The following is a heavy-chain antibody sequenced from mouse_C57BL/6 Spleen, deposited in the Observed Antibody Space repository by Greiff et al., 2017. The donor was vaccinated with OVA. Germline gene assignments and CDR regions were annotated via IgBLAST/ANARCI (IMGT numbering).Heavy chain of an antibody. CDR1: GFTFSSYA. CDR3: TREVTGSSYLDY. J-gene: IGHJ4*01. Sequence: LQQSGEGLVKPGGSLKLSCAASGFTFSSYAMSWVRQTPEKRLEWVAYISSGGDYIYYADTVKGRFTISRDNARNTLYLQMSSLKSEDTAMYYCTREVTGSSYLDYWGQGTSVTVSS. CDR2: ISSGGDYI. V-gene: IGHV5-9-1*02. D-gene: IGHD1-1*01.